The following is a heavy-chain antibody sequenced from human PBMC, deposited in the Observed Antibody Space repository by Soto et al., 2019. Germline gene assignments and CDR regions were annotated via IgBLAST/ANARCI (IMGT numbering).Heavy chain of an antibody. J-gene: IGHJ6*02. CDR2: IYYSGST. CDR3: ARQRTRNYYYYYGMDV. V-gene: IGHV4-39*01. Sequence: SETLSLTCTVSGGSISSSGYYWGWIRQPPGKGLEWIGSIYYSGSTYYNPSLKSRVTISVDTSKNQFSLKLSSVTAADAAVYYCARQRTRNYYYYYGMDVWGQGTAVTVSS. CDR1: GGSISSSGYY.